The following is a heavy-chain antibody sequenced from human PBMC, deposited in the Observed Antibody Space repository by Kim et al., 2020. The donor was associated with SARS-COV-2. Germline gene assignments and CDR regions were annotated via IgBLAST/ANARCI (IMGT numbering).Heavy chain of an antibody. CDR3: ARVGASYGSGFDY. CDR1: GGSFSGYY. Sequence: SETLSLTCAVYGGSFSGYYWSWIRQPPGKGLEWIGEINHSGSTNYNPSLKSRVTISVDTSKNQFSLKLSSVTAADTAVYYCARVGASYGSGFDYWGQGTLVTVSS. D-gene: IGHD3-10*01. CDR2: INHSGST. V-gene: IGHV4-34*01. J-gene: IGHJ4*02.